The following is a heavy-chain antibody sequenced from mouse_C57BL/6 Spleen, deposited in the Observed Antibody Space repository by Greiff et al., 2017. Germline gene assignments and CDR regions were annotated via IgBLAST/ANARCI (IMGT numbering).Heavy chain of an antibody. Sequence: QVQLKESGAELVRPGASVTLSCKASGYTFTDYEMHWVKQTPVHGLEWIGAIDPETGGTAYNQKFKGKAILTADKSSSTAYMELRSLTSEDSAVYYCTRGYDYDEAPFAYWGQGTLVTVSA. D-gene: IGHD2-4*01. J-gene: IGHJ3*01. CDR3: TRGYDYDEAPFAY. CDR2: IDPETGGT. CDR1: GYTFTDYE. V-gene: IGHV1-15*01.